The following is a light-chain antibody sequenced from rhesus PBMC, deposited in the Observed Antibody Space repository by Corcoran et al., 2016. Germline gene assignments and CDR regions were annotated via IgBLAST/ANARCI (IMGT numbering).Light chain of an antibody. CDR1: QRIINW. V-gene: IGKV1-22*01. CDR2: RAS. Sequence: DIQMTQSPSFLSAFIGDTVTISCRASQRIINWLAWYQQKPGKAPKLLIYRASHLQSGVPSRFSGSGSGTDVTLTISSLQSEDFASYCGQQYIRGPLTFGGGTKVDLK. CDR3: QQYIRGPLT. J-gene: IGKJ4*01.